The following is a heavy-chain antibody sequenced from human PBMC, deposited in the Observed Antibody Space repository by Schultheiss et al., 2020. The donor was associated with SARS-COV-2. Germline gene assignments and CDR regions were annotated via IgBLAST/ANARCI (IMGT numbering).Heavy chain of an antibody. CDR3: ARAGKRRMTDYMDV. J-gene: IGHJ6*03. CDR1: GGSFSNYH. V-gene: IGHV4-34*01. Sequence: SQTLSLTCAVYGGSFSNYHWSWIRQSPGKGLEWIGEINHSGGTNYNPSLKSRVTISVDTSKNQLSLRLSSVTAADTAAYYCARAGKRRMTDYMDVWGKGTTVTVSS. D-gene: IGHD1-14*01. CDR2: INHSGGT.